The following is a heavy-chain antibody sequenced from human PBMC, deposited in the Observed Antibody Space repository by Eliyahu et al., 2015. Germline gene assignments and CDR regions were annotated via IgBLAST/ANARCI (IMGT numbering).Heavy chain of an antibody. CDR1: GFXFSHAW. CDR3: TKTLQWDYDGNSG. CDR2: IKSKTDGGTA. D-gene: IGHD4-23*01. J-gene: IGHJ4*02. V-gene: IGHV3-15*01. Sequence: EVQLVESGGGLVKPGGSLXLSXAASGFXFSHAWMGWVRQPPGKGLEWVGRIKSKTDGGTADYAAPVKGRFTISRDDSENTLYLQMNSLKTEDTAVYYCTKTLQWDYDGNSGWGQGTLVTVSS.